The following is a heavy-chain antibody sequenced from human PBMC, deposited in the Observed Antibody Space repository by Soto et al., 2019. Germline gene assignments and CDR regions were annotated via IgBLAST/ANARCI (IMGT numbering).Heavy chain of an antibody. J-gene: IGHJ6*02. V-gene: IGHV3-7*03. D-gene: IGHD3-3*01. CDR1: GFTFSSYW. CDR2: IKQDGSEK. CDR3: ARVAISHFGVVTDYYYYGMDV. Sequence: EVQLVESGGGLVQPGGSLRLSCAASGFTFSSYWMSWVRQAPGKGLEWVANIKQDGSEKYYVDSVKGRFTISRDNAKNSLYLQMNSLRAEDTAVYYCARVAISHFGVVTDYYYYGMDVWGQGTTVTVSS.